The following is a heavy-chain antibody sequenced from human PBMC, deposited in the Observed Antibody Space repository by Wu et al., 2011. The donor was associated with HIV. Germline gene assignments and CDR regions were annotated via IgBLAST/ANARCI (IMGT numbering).Heavy chain of an antibody. CDR1: GYTFTGYY. Sequence: QVQLVQSGAEVKKPGASVKVSCKASGYTFTGYYMHWVRQAPGQGLEWMGWINPNSGGTNYAQKFQGRVTMTRDTSISTAYMELSRVRSDDTAVYYCASAGYYYGSRYYYYMDVWGERDRRHRLL. CDR3: ASAGYYYGSRYYYYMDV. CDR2: INPNSGGT. J-gene: IGHJ6*03. V-gene: IGHV1-2*02. D-gene: IGHD3-10*01.